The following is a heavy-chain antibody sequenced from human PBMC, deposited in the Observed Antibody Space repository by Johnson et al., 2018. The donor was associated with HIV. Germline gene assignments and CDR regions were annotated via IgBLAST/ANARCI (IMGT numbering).Heavy chain of an antibody. CDR1: GFTFSSYG. J-gene: IGHJ3*02. D-gene: IGHD2-15*01. CDR2: IWYDGSNK. Sequence: QVQLVESGGGVVQPGRSLRLSCAASGFTFSSYGMHWVRQAPGKGLEWVAVIWYDGSNKYYVDSVKGRFSISRDNAKNSLHLQMNSLRAEDTAVYYCARLRSGNRAFDIWGQGTMVTVSS. CDR3: ARLRSGNRAFDI. V-gene: IGHV3-33*03.